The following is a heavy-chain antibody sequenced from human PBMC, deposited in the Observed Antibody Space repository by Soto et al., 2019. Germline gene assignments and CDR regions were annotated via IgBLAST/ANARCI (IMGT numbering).Heavy chain of an antibody. CDR1: GFTFRNYP. V-gene: IGHV3-23*01. CDR3: AKGGLLPRANRWF. CDR2: ISGSGVDT. Sequence: GGSLRLSCAASGFTFRNYPMTWVRQAPGKGLDWVSTISGSGVDTYYPDSVKGRVTISRDNSKNTLYLQINSLRAEDTVVYYCAKGGLLPRANRWFWGQGTLVTVSS. D-gene: IGHD2-2*01. J-gene: IGHJ4*02.